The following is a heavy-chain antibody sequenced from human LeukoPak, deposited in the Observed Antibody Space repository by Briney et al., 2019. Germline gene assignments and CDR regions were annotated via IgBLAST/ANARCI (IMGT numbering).Heavy chain of an antibody. Sequence: GGSLRLSCAASGFTFSSYSMNWVRQAPGKGLEWVSSISSSSSYIHYADSVKGRFTISRDNAKNSLYLQMNSLRAEDTAVYYCARLSWAGIDYWGQGTLVTVSS. CDR2: ISSSSSYI. D-gene: IGHD3-10*01. CDR1: GFTFSSYS. CDR3: ARLSWAGIDY. V-gene: IGHV3-21*01. J-gene: IGHJ4*02.